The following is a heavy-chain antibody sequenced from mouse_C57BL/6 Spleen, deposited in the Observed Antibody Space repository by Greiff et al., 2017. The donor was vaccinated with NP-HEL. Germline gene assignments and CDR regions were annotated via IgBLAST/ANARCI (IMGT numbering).Heavy chain of an antibody. Sequence: EVNLVESGGGLVKPGGSLKLSCAASGFTFSDYGMHWVRQAPEKGLEWVAYISSGSSTIYYADTAKGRFTIPRDNAKNTLFLQMTSLRSEDTAMYYCARNPLGYGSSYEAMDYWGQGTSVTVSS. J-gene: IGHJ4*01. V-gene: IGHV5-17*01. CDR2: ISSGSSTI. D-gene: IGHD1-1*01. CDR1: GFTFSDYG. CDR3: ARNPLGYGSSYEAMDY.